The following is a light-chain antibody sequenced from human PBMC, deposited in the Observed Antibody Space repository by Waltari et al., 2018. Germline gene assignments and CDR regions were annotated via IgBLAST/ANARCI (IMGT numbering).Light chain of an antibody. CDR3: CSFTSRSTWV. J-gene: IGLJ3*02. CDR1: SSDVGGYNY. V-gene: IGLV2-14*03. Sequence: QSALTQPASVSGSPGQSITIPCTGTSSDVGGYNYVSWYQQHPGKVPKLLIFDVSDRPSGVSSRFSGSESGKTASLTISGLQADDESHYYGCSFTSRSTWVFGGGTKLTVL. CDR2: DVS.